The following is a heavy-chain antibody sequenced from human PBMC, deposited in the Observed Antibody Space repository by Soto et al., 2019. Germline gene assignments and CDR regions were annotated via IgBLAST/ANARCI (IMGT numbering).Heavy chain of an antibody. V-gene: IGHV1-58*01. Sequence: QMQVVQSGPEVKTPGTSVRVSCKTSGLTFSNSAVQWVRQARGQRLAWIGWIIVGGGNTNYAQHLQGRLTITRDMSTSTAYLELSSLGSEDTAVYYCAAELYSGGSCCSFDVWCQGTEVTVSS. CDR2: IIVGGGNT. CDR3: AAELYSGGSCCSFDV. J-gene: IGHJ3*01. D-gene: IGHD2-15*01. CDR1: GLTFSNSA.